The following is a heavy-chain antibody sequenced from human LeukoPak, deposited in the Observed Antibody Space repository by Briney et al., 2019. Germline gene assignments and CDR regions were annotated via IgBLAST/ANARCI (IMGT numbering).Heavy chain of an antibody. CDR2: ISANGNT. CDR1: ASTFPNYG. J-gene: IGHJ4*02. CDR3: ARDRTDDDSSDY. Sequence: ASVTVCCSASASTFPNYGINRVRQPPGPGLEWMGWISANGNTNYAEKFQGSVIMSTDTATTTFYMELRSLRTDDTAVYYYARDRTDDDSSDYWGQGTLVTVSS. D-gene: IGHD3-22*01. V-gene: IGHV1-18*01.